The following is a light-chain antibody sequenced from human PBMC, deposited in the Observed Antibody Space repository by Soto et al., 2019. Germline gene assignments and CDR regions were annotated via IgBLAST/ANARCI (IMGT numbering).Light chain of an antibody. Sequence: DIVMTQSPATLSVSPGERATLSCRASQSVSSNLAWYQQKPGQAPRLLIYAASTRATGIPARFSGSGSGTESTLTISSLQSEDFAVYYCQQYNNWPPRYTFGQGTKLEIK. J-gene: IGKJ2*01. CDR3: QQYNNWPPRYT. V-gene: IGKV3-15*01. CDR2: AAS. CDR1: QSVSSN.